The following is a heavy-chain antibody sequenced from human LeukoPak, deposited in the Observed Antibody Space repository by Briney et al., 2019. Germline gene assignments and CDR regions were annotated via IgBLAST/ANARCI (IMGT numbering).Heavy chain of an antibody. Sequence: GGSLRLSCAASGFTFSSFSMNWVRQAPGKGLEWISYISSSSSSAYYADSVKGRFTISRDNAKNSLYLQMNSLRAEDTAVYYCARVIGSYGDSAYWGQGTLVTVSS. J-gene: IGHJ4*02. V-gene: IGHV3-48*04. CDR2: ISSSSSSA. CDR3: ARVIGSYGDSAY. CDR1: GFTFSSFS. D-gene: IGHD4-17*01.